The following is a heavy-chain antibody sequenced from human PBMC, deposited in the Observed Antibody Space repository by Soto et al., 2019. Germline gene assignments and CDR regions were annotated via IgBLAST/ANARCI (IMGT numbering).Heavy chain of an antibody. D-gene: IGHD2-2*01. V-gene: IGHV1-69*13. Sequence: SVKVSCKASGGTFSSYAISWVRQAPGQGLEWMGGIIPIFGTANYAQKFQGRVTITADESTSTAYMELSSLRSEDTAVYYCARGPNIVVVPAATPRGFDPWGQGTLVTVS. CDR1: GGTFSSYA. CDR2: IIPIFGTA. J-gene: IGHJ5*02. CDR3: ARGPNIVVVPAATPRGFDP.